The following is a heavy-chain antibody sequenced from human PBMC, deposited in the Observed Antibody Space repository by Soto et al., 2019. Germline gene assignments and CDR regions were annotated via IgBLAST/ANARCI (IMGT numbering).Heavy chain of an antibody. D-gene: IGHD5-18*01. Sequence: ASVKVSCKASGYTFTSYGISWVRQAPGQGLEWMGWISAYNGNTNYAQKLQGRVTMTTDTSTSTAYMELRSLRSDDTAVYYCARVGELWFKDYYYGMDVWGQGTTVTVSS. V-gene: IGHV1-18*01. CDR2: ISAYNGNT. CDR3: ARVGELWFKDYYYGMDV. J-gene: IGHJ6*02. CDR1: GYTFTSYG.